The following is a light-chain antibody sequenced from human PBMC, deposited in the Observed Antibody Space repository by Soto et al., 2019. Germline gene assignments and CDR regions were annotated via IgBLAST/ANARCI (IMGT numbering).Light chain of an antibody. J-gene: IGLJ2*01. CDR3: SSYTSSSHVV. CDR2: EVS. CDR1: SSDVGGYNY. Sequence: ALTQPASVSGSPGQSITLSCTGTSSDVGGYNYVSWYQQHPGKAPKLMIFEVSNRPSGVSNRCSGSKSGNMASLTISGLQAEDEADYYCSSYTSSSHVVFGEGTKLTVL. V-gene: IGLV2-14*01.